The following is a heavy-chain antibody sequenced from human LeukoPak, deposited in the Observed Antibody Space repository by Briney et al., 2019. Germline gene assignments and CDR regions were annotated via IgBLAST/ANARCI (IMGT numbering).Heavy chain of an antibody. Sequence: GGSLRLSCAASGITASSYAMTWVRQAPGKGLEWVSTISGSGDRTLYADSVKGRCTISRDNFKNTLYMQMTSLRAEDTALYHCAKDPNGDYIGAFDMWGQGTMVTVSS. J-gene: IGHJ3*02. CDR2: ISGSGDRT. V-gene: IGHV3-23*01. D-gene: IGHD4-17*01. CDR3: AKDPNGDYIGAFDM. CDR1: GITASSYA.